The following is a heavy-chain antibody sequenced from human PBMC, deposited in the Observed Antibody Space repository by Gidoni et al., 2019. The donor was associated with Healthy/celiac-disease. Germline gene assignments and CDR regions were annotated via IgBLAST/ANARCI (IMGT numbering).Heavy chain of an antibody. J-gene: IGHJ5*02. CDR3: ARGAYGYSSEGWFDP. CDR2: INPNSGGT. D-gene: IGHD6-19*01. V-gene: IGHV1-2*04. CDR1: GYTFTGYY. Sequence: QVQLVQSGAEVKKPGASVKVSCKASGYTFTGYYMHWVRQAPGQGLEWMGWINPNSGGTNYAQKFQGWVTMTRDTSISTAYMELSRLRSDDTAVYYCARGAYGYSSEGWFDPWGQGTLVTVSS.